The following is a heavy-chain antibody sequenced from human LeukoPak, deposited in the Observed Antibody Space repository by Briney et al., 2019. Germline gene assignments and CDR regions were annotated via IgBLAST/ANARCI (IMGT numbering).Heavy chain of an antibody. CDR1: GFTFSSYA. J-gene: IGHJ4*02. D-gene: IGHD6-19*01. Sequence: GGSLRLSCAASGFTFSSYAMSWVRQAPGKGLEWVSAISGSGGSTYYADSVKGRFTFSRDNSKNTLYLQMNSLRAEDTAVYYCAKGHSVSGWYPTHALDYWGQGTLVTVSS. V-gene: IGHV3-23*01. CDR2: ISGSGGST. CDR3: AKGHSVSGWYPTHALDY.